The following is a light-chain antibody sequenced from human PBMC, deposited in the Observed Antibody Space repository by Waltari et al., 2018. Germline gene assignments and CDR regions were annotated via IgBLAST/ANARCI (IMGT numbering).Light chain of an antibody. CDR3: QQGNSYPLT. CDR1: QGISSS. Sequence: IQMSQSPSSLSASVGDRVTITCRATQGISSSLNCYQQKPGKAPKLLIYDANRLASGGPARVSGSGAGTEFTLTISSLQPEDFATYYCQQGNSYPLTFGGGTKVEIK. CDR2: DAN. V-gene: IGKV1-13*02. J-gene: IGKJ4*01.